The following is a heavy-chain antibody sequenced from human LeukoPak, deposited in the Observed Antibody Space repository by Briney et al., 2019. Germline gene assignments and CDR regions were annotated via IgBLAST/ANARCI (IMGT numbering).Heavy chain of an antibody. D-gene: IGHD2-2*01. Sequence: SVKVSCKASGGTFSSYAISWVRQAPGQGLEWMGGIIPIFGTANYAQKFQGRVAITADESTSTAYMELSSLRSEDTAVYYCARVLDVVVPAAHYYYYYMDVWGKGTTVTVSS. J-gene: IGHJ6*03. V-gene: IGHV1-69*13. CDR2: IIPIFGTA. CDR1: GGTFSSYA. CDR3: ARVLDVVVPAAHYYYYYMDV.